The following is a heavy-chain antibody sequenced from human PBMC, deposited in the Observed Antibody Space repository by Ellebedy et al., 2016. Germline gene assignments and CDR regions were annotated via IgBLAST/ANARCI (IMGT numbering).Heavy chain of an antibody. V-gene: IGHV3-53*01. CDR1: GFTVSSSY. CDR3: ANSGYSYAWGY. D-gene: IGHD5-18*01. J-gene: IGHJ4*02. CDR2: FTPDAGT. Sequence: GGSLRLSCAASGFTVSSSYISWVRQAPGKGLEWVSIFTPDAGTAYVDSVKGRFTLSRDNSKNTVYLQMNSLTAEDTAVYFCANSGYSYAWGYWGQGTLVTVSS.